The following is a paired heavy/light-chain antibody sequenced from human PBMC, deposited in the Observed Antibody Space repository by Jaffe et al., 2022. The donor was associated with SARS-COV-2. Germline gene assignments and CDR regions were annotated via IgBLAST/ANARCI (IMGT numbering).Light chain of an antibody. Sequence: SYVLTQPPSVSVAPGQTARITCGGNNIGSKSVHWYQQKPGQAPVLVVYDDSDRPSGIPERFSGSNSGNTATLTISRVEAGDEADYYCQVWDSSSDHKVFGGGTKLTVL. J-gene: IGLJ3*02. CDR2: DDS. CDR3: QVWDSSSDHKV. CDR1: NIGSKS. V-gene: IGLV3-21*02.
Heavy chain of an antibody. CDR1: GFTFSSYS. V-gene: IGHV3-21*01. CDR3: ARDLHIVVVPAAMGRDAFDI. Sequence: EVQLVESGGGLVKPGGSLRLSCAASGFTFSSYSMNWVRQAPGKGLEWVSSISSSSSYIYYADSVKGRFTISRDNAKNSLYLQMNSLRAEDTAVYYCARDLHIVVVPAAMGRDAFDIWGQGTMVTVSS. CDR2: ISSSSSYI. D-gene: IGHD2-2*01. J-gene: IGHJ3*02.